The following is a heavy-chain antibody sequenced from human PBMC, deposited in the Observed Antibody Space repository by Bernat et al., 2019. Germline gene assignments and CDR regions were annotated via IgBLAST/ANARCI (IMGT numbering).Heavy chain of an antibody. CDR1: GYTFTGYY. CDR3: ARETRHVDYGDPDAFDI. Sequence: QVQLVQSGAEVKKPGASVKVSCTASGYTFTGYYMHWLRQAPGQGLEWMGWINPNSGGTNYAQKFQGWVTMTRDTSISTAYMELSRLRSDDTAVYYCARETRHVDYGDPDAFDIWGQGTMVTVSS. V-gene: IGHV1-2*04. CDR2: INPNSGGT. J-gene: IGHJ3*02. D-gene: IGHD4-17*01.